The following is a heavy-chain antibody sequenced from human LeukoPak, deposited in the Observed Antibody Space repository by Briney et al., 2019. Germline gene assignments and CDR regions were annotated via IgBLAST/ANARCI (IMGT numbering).Heavy chain of an antibody. J-gene: IGHJ5*02. Sequence: SETLSLTCTVSGGSISSGDYYWSWIRQPPGKGLEWIGSIYYSGSTYYNPSLKSRVTISVDTSKNQFSLKLSSVTAADTAVYYCARGRLYDFWSGYYTGPPQGWFDPWGQGTLVTVSS. D-gene: IGHD3-3*01. CDR3: ARGRLYDFWSGYYTGPPQGWFDP. CDR2: IYYSGST. V-gene: IGHV4-39*07. CDR1: GGSISSGDYY.